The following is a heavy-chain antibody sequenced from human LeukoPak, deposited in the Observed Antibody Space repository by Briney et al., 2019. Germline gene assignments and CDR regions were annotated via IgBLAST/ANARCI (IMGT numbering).Heavy chain of an antibody. J-gene: IGHJ4*02. Sequence: GGSLRLSCAASGFTFSSYVMHWVRQAPGKGLEWVAIISYDGSNEYYADSVKGRFTISRDNSKNTLYLQMNSLRAADTAVYYCARGDYYDSSYDYWGQGTLVTVSS. CDR1: GFTFSSYV. CDR3: ARGDYYDSSYDY. D-gene: IGHD3-22*01. CDR2: ISYDGSNE. V-gene: IGHV3-30*04.